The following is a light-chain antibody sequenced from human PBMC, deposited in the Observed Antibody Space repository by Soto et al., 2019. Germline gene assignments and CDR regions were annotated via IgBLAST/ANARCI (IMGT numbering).Light chain of an antibody. J-gene: IGLJ1*01. V-gene: IGLV2-14*01. CDR1: SSDVGGYNY. Sequence: QSALTQPASVSGSPGQSITISCTGTSSDVGGYNYVSWYQQHPGKAPKLVIFEVSIRPSGVSIRFSGSKSGNTASLTITGRQTADEDDDYCSPYTSRPNLFVFGSGTKLTVL. CDR3: SPYTSRPNLFV. CDR2: EVS.